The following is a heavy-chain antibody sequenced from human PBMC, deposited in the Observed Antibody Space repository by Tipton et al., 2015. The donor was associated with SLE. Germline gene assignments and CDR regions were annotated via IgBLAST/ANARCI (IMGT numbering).Heavy chain of an antibody. J-gene: IGHJ4*02. CDR2: IWYDGSNK. V-gene: IGHV3-33*06. Sequence: SLRLSCAASGFTFSSYGMHWVRQAPGKGLEWVAVIWYDGSNKYYADSVKGRFTISRDNSKNTLYLQMNSLRAEDTAVYYCAKVRIAAAGTLRDFDYWGQGTLATVSS. CDR3: AKVRIAAAGTLRDFDY. CDR1: GFTFSSYG. D-gene: IGHD6-13*01.